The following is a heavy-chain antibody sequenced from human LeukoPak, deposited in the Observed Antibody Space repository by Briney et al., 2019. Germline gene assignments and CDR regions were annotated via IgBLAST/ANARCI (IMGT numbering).Heavy chain of an antibody. Sequence: PGGSLRLSCAASGFTFDDYAMHGVRQAPGKGLEWVSGMSWNSGSIGYADSVKGRFTISRDNAKNSLYLQMNSLRAEDTALYYCAKSEGYSSSPFDYWGQGTLVTVSS. CDR2: MSWNSGSI. CDR3: AKSEGYSSSPFDY. CDR1: GFTFDDYA. J-gene: IGHJ4*02. D-gene: IGHD6-6*01. V-gene: IGHV3-9*01.